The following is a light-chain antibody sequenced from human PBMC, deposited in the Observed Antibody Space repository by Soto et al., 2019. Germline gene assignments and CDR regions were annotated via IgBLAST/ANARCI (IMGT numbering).Light chain of an antibody. V-gene: IGKV3-15*01. CDR2: GAS. CDR1: QSVSSSY. CDR3: QQYYDWPSLT. J-gene: IGKJ4*01. Sequence: EIVFTQSPGTLSLSPGERTTLSCRASQSVSSSYLAWYQQKPGQAPRLLIYGASTRANGIPPRFSGSGSGTELTLSISSLQSTDFAVYDGQQYYDWPSLTFGGGTKVDIK.